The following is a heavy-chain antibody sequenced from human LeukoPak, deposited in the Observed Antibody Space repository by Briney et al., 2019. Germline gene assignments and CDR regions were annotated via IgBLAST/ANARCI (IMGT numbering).Heavy chain of an antibody. Sequence: SETLSLTCSVSGGSISSSTYYWGWIRQPPGKGLEWIGSIYYSGSTYYNPSLKSRVTISVDTSKNQFSLKLSSVTAADTAVYYCATDVRPSRWAYFDLWGRGTLVTVSS. CDR2: IYYSGST. CDR1: GGSISSSTYY. D-gene: IGHD4-23*01. V-gene: IGHV4-39*07. J-gene: IGHJ2*01. CDR3: ATDVRPSRWAYFDL.